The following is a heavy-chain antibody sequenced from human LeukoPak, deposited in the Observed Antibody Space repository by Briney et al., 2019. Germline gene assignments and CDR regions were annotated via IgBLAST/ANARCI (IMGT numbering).Heavy chain of an antibody. J-gene: IGHJ4*02. CDR1: GFTFSSYT. V-gene: IGHV3-48*01. CDR2: INTNIRIT. Sequence: GGSLRLSCAASGFTFSSYTMNWVRQAPGKGLEWVSHINTNIRITAYADSVKGRFTISRDNAKNSLYLQMNSLRGDDTAVYYCAKDVGKWESLHFFDYWGQGTLVTVSS. D-gene: IGHD1-26*01. CDR3: AKDVGKWESLHFFDY.